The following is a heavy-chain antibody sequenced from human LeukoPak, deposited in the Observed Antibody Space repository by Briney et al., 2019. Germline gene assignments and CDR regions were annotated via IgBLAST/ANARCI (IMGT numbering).Heavy chain of an antibody. Sequence: AGGSLRLSCAASGFTFSPYWMSWVRQAPGKGLEWVATIKDDGSEEYYGDSVEGRFTISRDNAKKSLYLQMGSLRAEDTAVYYCARLAPYYGTGIIWGQGTVVTVSS. D-gene: IGHD3-10*01. CDR2: IKDDGSEE. V-gene: IGHV3-7*01. CDR3: ARLAPYYGTGII. CDR1: GFTFSPYW. J-gene: IGHJ3*02.